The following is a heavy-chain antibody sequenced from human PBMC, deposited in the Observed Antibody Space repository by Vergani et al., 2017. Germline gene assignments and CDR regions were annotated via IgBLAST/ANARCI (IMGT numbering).Heavy chain of an antibody. CDR2: ISYDGSNK. Sequence: QVQLVESGGGVVQPGRSLRLSCAASGFTFSSYGMHWVRQAPGKGLEWVAVISYDGSNKYYADSVKGRFTISRDNSKNTLYLQMNSLRAEDTAVYYCAKDLRCYYSDDYWGQGTLVTVSS. CDR3: AKDLRCYYSDDY. J-gene: IGHJ4*02. V-gene: IGHV3-30*18. CDR1: GFTFSSYG. D-gene: IGHD4/OR15-4a*01.